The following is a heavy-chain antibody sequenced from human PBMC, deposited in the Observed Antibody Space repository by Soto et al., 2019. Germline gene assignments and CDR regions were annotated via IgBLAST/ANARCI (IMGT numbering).Heavy chain of an antibody. Sequence: GESLKISCQGSGYTFTGYWIGWVRQMPGKGLEWMGIVYPGDSDIRYSPSFRGQVTISIDNSVSTAYLQWNSLKASDTAMYYCARALTGTIHPHYFDYWGRGTLVTVSS. CDR3: ARALTGTIHPHYFDY. CDR1: GYTFTGYW. J-gene: IGHJ4*02. CDR2: VYPGDSDI. D-gene: IGHD1-7*01. V-gene: IGHV5-51*01.